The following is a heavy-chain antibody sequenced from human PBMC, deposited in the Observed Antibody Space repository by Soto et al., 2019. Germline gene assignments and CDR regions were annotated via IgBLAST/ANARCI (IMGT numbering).Heavy chain of an antibody. V-gene: IGHV5-51*01. D-gene: IGHD5-18*01. CDR1: VYSFTNYW. CDR3: ARQVAYSYGTIGAFDI. Sequence: PGEALKISCKGSVYSFTNYWIGWVRQMPGKGLEWMGIIYPGDSDTRYSPSFQGQVTISADRSISTAYMQWSSLKASDTAMFYCARQVAYSYGTIGAFDIWGQGTMVTVSS. J-gene: IGHJ3*02. CDR2: IYPGDSDT.